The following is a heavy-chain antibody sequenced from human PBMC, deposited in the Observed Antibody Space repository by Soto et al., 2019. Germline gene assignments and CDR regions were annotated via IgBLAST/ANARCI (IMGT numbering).Heavy chain of an antibody. CDR3: ARGSRDCSGGRCFPLQTAEYFRH. J-gene: IGHJ1*01. D-gene: IGHD2-15*01. CDR2: IIPIFRTS. V-gene: IGHV1-69*01. CDR1: GGTFSSYV. Sequence: QVQLVLSGPEVKKPGSSVKVSCKASGGTFSSYVCSWVRQAPGQGLEWMGGIIPIFRTSNYAQKFQGRVTLIADESTSTAYMELSSLRSEDTSVYYCARGSRDCSGGRCFPLQTAEYFRHWGQGTLVTVSS.